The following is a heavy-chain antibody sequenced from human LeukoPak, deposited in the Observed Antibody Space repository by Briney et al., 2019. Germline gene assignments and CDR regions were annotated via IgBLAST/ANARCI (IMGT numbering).Heavy chain of an antibody. J-gene: IGHJ4*02. CDR1: GFTFRESA. D-gene: IGHD1-26*01. CDR3: VKDGPGIVVETTRPNFFDS. Sequence: PPGGSLRLSCATSGFTFRESAMSWVRQTPGRGLEWVSAIGCSVSKIYYADSVKGRFIGSRDDSKSTLLLQMNRLTADATAVYFCVKDGPGIVVETTRPNFFDSWGQGTLVTVSS. CDR2: IGCSVSKI. V-gene: IGHV3-23*01.